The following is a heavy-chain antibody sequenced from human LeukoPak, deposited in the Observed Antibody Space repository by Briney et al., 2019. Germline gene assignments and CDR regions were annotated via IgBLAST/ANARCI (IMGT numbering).Heavy chain of an antibody. D-gene: IGHD4-23*01. CDR1: GGSFSGHY. Sequence: SETLSLTCAVYGGSFSGHYWNRIRQPPGKGLEWIGEINHSGSTNYNSSLKSRVTISVDTSKNQFSLELRSVTAADTAVYYCARDGGLAYWSQGTLVTVSS. J-gene: IGHJ4*02. V-gene: IGHV4-34*01. CDR2: INHSGST. CDR3: ARDGGLAY.